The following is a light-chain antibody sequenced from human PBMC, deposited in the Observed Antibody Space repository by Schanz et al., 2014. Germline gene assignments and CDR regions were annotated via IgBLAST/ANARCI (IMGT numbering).Light chain of an antibody. CDR2: WAS. J-gene: IGKJ2*01. Sequence: DIVMTQSPDSLAVSLGERATVNCKSSQSVLHRSNNKNYLGWYQQKPGQSPKLLIYWASTRESGVPDRFSGSGSGTDFTLTISSLQAEDVAVYYCQQYYSTPYTFGQGTKLEIK. CDR3: QQYYSTPYT. CDR1: QSVLHRSNNKNY. V-gene: IGKV4-1*01.